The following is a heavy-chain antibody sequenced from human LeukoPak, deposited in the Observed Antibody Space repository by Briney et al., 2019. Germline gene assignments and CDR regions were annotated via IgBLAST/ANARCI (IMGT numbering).Heavy chain of an antibody. CDR1: GFTFSSYS. D-gene: IGHD3-10*01. CDR2: ISSSSSYI. V-gene: IGHV3-21*01. Sequence: GGSLILSCAASGFTFSSYSMNWVRQAPGKGLEWVSSISSSSSYIYYADSVKGRFTISRDNAKNSLYLQMNSLRAEDTAVYYCARDYSDYGSGSYYYWGQGTLVTVSS. J-gene: IGHJ4*02. CDR3: ARDYSDYGSGSYYY.